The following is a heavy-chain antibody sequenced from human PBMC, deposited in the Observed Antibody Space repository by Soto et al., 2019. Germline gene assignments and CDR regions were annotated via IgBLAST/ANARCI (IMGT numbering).Heavy chain of an antibody. J-gene: IGHJ4*02. V-gene: IGHV3-30*18. CDR3: AKDEGEYCSGDSCYPYDF. D-gene: IGHD2-15*01. CDR1: GFTFSSYG. CDR2: ISYDGSNK. Sequence: QVQLVESGGGVVQPGRSLRLSCAASGFTFSSYGMHWVRQAPGKGLEWVAVISYDGSNKYYADSVKGRFTISRDNSKNTLYLQMNSLRAEDTAVYYCAKDEGEYCSGDSCYPYDFWGQGTLVIVSS.